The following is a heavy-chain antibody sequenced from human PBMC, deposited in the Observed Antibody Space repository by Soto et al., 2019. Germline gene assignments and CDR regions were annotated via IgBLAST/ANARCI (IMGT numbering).Heavy chain of an antibody. Sequence: GGSLRLSCAASGFTFSSYGMHWVRQAPGKGLEWVAVISYDGSNKYYADSVKGRFTISRDNSKNTLYLQMNSLRAEDTAVYYCAKDLLFIVGASYYYYYGMDVWGQGTTVTVSS. CDR3: AKDLLFIVGASYYYYYGMDV. J-gene: IGHJ6*02. CDR1: GFTFSSYG. V-gene: IGHV3-30*18. CDR2: ISYDGSNK. D-gene: IGHD1-26*01.